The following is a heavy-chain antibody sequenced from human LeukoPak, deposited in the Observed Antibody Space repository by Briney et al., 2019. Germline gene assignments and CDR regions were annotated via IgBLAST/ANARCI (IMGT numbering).Heavy chain of an antibody. J-gene: IGHJ3*02. CDR3: ARRGGDYFAFDI. CDR2: IYYSGST. CDR1: GGSISSGDYY. D-gene: IGHD4-17*01. V-gene: IGHV4-61*08. Sequence: KSSETLSLTCTVSGGSISSGDYYWSWIRQPPGKGLEWIGYIYYSGSTNYNPSLKSRVTISVDTSKNQFSLILSSVTTADTAVYYCARRGGDYFAFDIWGQGTMVTISS.